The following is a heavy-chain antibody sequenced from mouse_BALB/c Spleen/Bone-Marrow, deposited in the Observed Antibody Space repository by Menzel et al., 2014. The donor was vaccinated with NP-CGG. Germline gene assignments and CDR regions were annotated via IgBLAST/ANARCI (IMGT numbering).Heavy chain of an antibody. V-gene: IGHV1S81*02. Sequence: QVQLQQSGAELVKPGASVKLSCKASGYTFTSYYIYWVKRRPGQGLEWIGEINPSNGGTNFNEKFKSKATLTVGKSSSTAYMQLSSLTSEVSAVYYCTRSNGNWFAYWGQGTLVTVSA. CDR3: TRSNGNWFAY. CDR2: INPSNGGT. J-gene: IGHJ3*01. CDR1: GYTFTSYY. D-gene: IGHD2-1*01.